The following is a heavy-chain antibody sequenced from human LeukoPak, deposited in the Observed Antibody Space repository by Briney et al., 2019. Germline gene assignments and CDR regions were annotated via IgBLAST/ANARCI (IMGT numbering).Heavy chain of an antibody. D-gene: IGHD2-2*01. Sequence: TGGSLRLSCSASGFTLSSYAMHWVRQAPGKGLEYVSAISGNGGSTYYADSVKGRFTISRDNSKNTLYLQMSSLRAEDTAVYYCVRELGYCTSISCSPDYWGQGTLVTVSS. V-gene: IGHV3-64D*06. CDR1: GFTLSSYA. J-gene: IGHJ4*02. CDR3: VRELGYCTSISCSPDY. CDR2: ISGNGGST.